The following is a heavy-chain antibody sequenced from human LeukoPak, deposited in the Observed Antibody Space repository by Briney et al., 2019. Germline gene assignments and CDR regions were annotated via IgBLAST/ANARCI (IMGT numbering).Heavy chain of an antibody. V-gene: IGHV3-48*04. Sequence: PGGSLRLSRAASGFSFSTYNMNWVRQPPGKGLEWISYISSGSTTIYYADSVKGRFTISRDNAKNSLFLQMSSLRAEDTAVYYCARDRPVNFWGQGTLVTVSS. CDR3: ARDRPVNF. CDR2: ISSGSTTI. CDR1: GFSFSTYN. J-gene: IGHJ4*02.